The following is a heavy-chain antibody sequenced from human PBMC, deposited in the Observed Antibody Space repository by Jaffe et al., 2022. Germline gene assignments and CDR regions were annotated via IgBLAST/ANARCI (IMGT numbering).Heavy chain of an antibody. D-gene: IGHD2-15*01. J-gene: IGHJ4*02. CDR2: ITTTGSST. Sequence: EVQLVESGGGLVQPGGSLRLSCAASEFTFRSYSMNWVRQAPGKGLEWVSYITTTGSSTYYADSVKGRFTVSRDNAKNSLYLQMNSLRAEDTAVYYCARGTGVVAASPYYFDYWGQGTLVTVSS. CDR3: ARGTGVVAASPYYFDY. CDR1: EFTFRSYS. V-gene: IGHV3-48*01.